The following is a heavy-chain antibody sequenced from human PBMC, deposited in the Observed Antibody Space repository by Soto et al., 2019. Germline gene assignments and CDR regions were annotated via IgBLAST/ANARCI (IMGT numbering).Heavy chain of an antibody. CDR2: IKSKTDGGTT. D-gene: IGHD3-22*01. Sequence: PGGSLGLSCAASGFTFSNAWMNWVRQAPGKGLEGVGRIKSKTDGGTTDYAAPVKGRFTISRDDSKNTLYLQMNSLKTEDTAVYYCTTATTLRFSSYYYHPDGMDVCGQGTTVTVSS. CDR1: GFTFSNAW. V-gene: IGHV3-15*07. CDR3: TTATTLRFSSYYYHPDGMDV. J-gene: IGHJ6*02.